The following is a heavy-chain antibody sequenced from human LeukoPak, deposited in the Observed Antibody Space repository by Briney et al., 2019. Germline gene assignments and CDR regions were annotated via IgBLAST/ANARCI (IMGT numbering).Heavy chain of an antibody. V-gene: IGHV1-69*13. CDR1: GGTFSSCA. Sequence: SVKVSCKASGGTFSSCAISWVRQAPGQGLEWMGGIIPIFGTANYAQKFQGRVTITADESTSTAYMELSSLRSEDTAVYYCARDPGIAVAPGAFDIWGQGTMVTVSS. CDR3: ARDPGIAVAPGAFDI. J-gene: IGHJ3*02. CDR2: IIPIFGTA. D-gene: IGHD6-19*01.